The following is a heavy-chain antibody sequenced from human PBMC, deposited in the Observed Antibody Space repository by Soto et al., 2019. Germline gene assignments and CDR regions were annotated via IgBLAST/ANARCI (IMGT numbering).Heavy chain of an antibody. V-gene: IGHV4-31*01. CDR1: XXXXXXXXYY. J-gene: IGHJ5*02. D-gene: IGHD3-10*01. CDR3: ARSVFP. CDR2: IYYSGST. Sequence: QVQLQESGPGLVKPSQTLSLTXXXXXXXXXXXXYYWTWIRQHPGKGLEWIGYIYYSGSTYYNPXXXXXXXXXXXXXXXXXXXXXXXXXXXXXXXYYCARSVFPWGQGTLVTVSS.